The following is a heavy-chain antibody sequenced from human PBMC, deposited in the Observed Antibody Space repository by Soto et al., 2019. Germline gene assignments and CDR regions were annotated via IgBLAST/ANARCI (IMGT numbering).Heavy chain of an antibody. J-gene: IGHJ4*02. CDR1: GVSVSIGDHY. D-gene: IGHD5-18*01. CDR3: ARGRGYGYGIDY. V-gene: IGHV4-30-4*01. CDR2: IQYGAST. Sequence: QVQLQESGPGLVKPSQTLSLTCTVSGVSVSIGDHYWSWLRQPPGKGLESIVYIQYGASTFYNPSLTSRTSISVDTSKNQFSLMLRSVTAADTAVYYCARGRGYGYGIDYWGQGTLVTVSS.